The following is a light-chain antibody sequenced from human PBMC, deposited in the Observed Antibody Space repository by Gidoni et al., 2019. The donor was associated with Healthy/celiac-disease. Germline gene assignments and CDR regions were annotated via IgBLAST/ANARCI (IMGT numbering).Light chain of an antibody. J-gene: IGKJ3*01. CDR1: QDISNY. CDR3: QQYDNLPPL. V-gene: IGKV1-33*01. Sequence: DIQITPSPSSLSASVGDRVTITCQASQDISNYLNWYQQKPGKAPKLLIYDASNLETGVPSRFSGSGSGTDFTFTISSLQPEDIATYYCQQYDNLPPLFGPGTKVDIK. CDR2: DAS.